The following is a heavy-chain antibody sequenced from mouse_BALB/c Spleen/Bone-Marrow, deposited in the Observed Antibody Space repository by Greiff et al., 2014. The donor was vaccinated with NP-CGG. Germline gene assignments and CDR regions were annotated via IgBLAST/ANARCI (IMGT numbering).Heavy chain of an antibody. CDR2: VYPGNSDT. V-gene: IGHV1-5*01. CDR3: TFLVKEDFAY. Sequence: VQLQQPGTVLARPGASVKMSCKASGYSFTSYWMHWVKQRPGQGLEWIGAVYPGNSDTTYNQKFKGKAKLTAVTSASTAYMELGSLTNEDSAVYYCTFLVKEDFAYWGQGTLVTVSA. CDR1: GYSFTSYW. J-gene: IGHJ3*01. D-gene: IGHD2-10*02.